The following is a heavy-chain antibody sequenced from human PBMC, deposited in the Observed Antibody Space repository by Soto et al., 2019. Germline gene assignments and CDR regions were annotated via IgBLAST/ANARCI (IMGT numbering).Heavy chain of an antibody. D-gene: IGHD2-2*01. CDR2: ISAYNGNT. J-gene: IGHJ6*02. CDR1: GYTFTSYG. Sequence: ASVKVSCRASGYTFTSYGISWVRQAPGQGLEWMGWISAYNGNTNYAQKLQGRVTMTTDTSTSTAYMELRSLRSDGTAVYYCARRVVPAAPTRFYYYYGMDVWGQGTTVTVSS. CDR3: ARRVVPAAPTRFYYYYGMDV. V-gene: IGHV1-18*01.